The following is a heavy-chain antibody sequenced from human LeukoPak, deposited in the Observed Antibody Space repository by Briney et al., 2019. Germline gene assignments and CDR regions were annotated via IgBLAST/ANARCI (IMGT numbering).Heavy chain of an antibody. J-gene: IGHJ3*02. CDR2: ISSSGNTI. D-gene: IGHD7-27*01. Sequence: PGGSLRLSCAASEFTFSNAWMNWIRQAPGKGLGWVSFISSSGNTIYYADSVKGRFIISRDNAKNSLYLQMNSLRTEDTAVYYCARERPGEDTFDIWGQGTMVTVSS. CDR3: ARERPGEDTFDI. V-gene: IGHV3-11*04. CDR1: EFTFSNAW.